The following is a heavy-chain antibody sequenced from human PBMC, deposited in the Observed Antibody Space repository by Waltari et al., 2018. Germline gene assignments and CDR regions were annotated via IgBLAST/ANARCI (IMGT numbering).Heavy chain of an antibody. J-gene: IGHJ4*02. D-gene: IGHD2-15*01. Sequence: EVQLLESGGGLVQPGGSLRLSCAASGFTFSSYAISWVRQAPGKGLEWVSAISGSGGSTYYADSVKGRFTISRDNSKNTLYLQMNSLRAEDTAVYYCAKDPIVVVVAAELDYWGQGTLVTVSS. CDR1: GFTFSSYA. CDR2: ISGSGGST. V-gene: IGHV3-23*01. CDR3: AKDPIVVVVAAELDY.